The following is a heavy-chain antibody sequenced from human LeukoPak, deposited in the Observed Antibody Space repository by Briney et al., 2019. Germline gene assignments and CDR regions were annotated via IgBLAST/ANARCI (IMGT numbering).Heavy chain of an antibody. D-gene: IGHD6-19*01. CDR3: ARHVSYSSGWYPWFDP. V-gene: IGHV4-34*01. CDR2: INHSGSI. J-gene: IGHJ5*02. Sequence: SETLSLTCAVYGGSFSGYYWSWIRQPPGKGLEWIGEINHSGSINYNPSLKSRVTISVDTSKNQFSLKLSSVTAADTAVYYCARHVSYSSGWYPWFDPWGQGTLVTVSS. CDR1: GGSFSGYY.